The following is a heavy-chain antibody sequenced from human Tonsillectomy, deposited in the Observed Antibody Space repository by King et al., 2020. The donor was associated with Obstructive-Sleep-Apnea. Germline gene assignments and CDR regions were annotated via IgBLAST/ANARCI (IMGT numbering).Heavy chain of an antibody. CDR2: ISGSGGST. D-gene: IGHD2-2*01. CDR3: AKDHLIVVVPAAPGYFDY. Sequence: VQLVESGGGLVQPGGSLRLSCAASGFTFSSYAMSWVRQAPGKGLEWVSAISGSGGSTYYADSVKGRFTISRDHSKNTLYLQMNRLRAEDTAENYCAKDHLIVVVPAAPGYFDYWGQGTLVTVSS. V-gene: IGHV3-23*04. J-gene: IGHJ4*02. CDR1: GFTFSSYA.